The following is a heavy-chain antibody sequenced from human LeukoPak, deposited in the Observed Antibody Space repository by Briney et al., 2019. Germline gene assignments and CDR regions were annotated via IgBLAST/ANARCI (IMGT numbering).Heavy chain of an antibody. CDR3: ARVRAAAGRGRFELVY. CDR2: INPSGGST. V-gene: IGHV1-46*01. Sequence: ASVKVSCKASGYTFTSYYMHWVRQAPGQGLEWMGIINPSGGSTSYAQKFQGRVTMTRDMSTSRVYMELSRLRSEDTAVYYCARVRAAAGRGRFELVYWGQGTLVTVSS. CDR1: GYTFTSYY. D-gene: IGHD6-13*01. J-gene: IGHJ4*02.